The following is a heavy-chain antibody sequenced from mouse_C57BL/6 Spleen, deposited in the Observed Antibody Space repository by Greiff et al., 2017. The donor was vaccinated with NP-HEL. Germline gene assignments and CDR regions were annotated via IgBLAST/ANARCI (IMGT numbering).Heavy chain of an antibody. CDR3: ARAIITTRDYAMDY. CDR2: IYPGDGDT. CDR1: GYAFSSSW. D-gene: IGHD1-1*01. V-gene: IGHV1-82*01. J-gene: IGHJ4*01. Sequence: QVQPQQSGPELVKPGASVKISCKASGYAFSSSWMNWVKQRPGKGLEWIGRIYPGDGDTNYNGKFKGKATLTADKSSSTAYMQLSSLTSEDSAVYFCARAIITTRDYAMDYWGQGTSVTVSS.